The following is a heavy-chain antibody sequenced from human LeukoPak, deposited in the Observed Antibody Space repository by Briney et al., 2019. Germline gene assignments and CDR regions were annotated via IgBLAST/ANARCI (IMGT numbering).Heavy chain of an antibody. D-gene: IGHD3-10*01. Sequence: PSETLSLTCTVSGGSISSSSYYWVWMRQPPGKGLEWIGSIYYSGSTYYNPSLKSRVTISVDTSENQFSLRLNSVTAADTAVYYCARHTSMVRGVMKYYFDYWGQGTLATVSS. CDR2: IYYSGST. CDR3: ARHTSMVRGVMKYYFDY. V-gene: IGHV4-39*01. J-gene: IGHJ4*02. CDR1: GGSISSSSYY.